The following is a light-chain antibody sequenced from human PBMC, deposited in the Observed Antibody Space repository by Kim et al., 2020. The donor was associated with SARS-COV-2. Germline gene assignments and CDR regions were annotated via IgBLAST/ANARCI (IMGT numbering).Light chain of an antibody. Sequence: PGERATLSCVASQSIRSDYLAWYQQRPGQAPRLLLYGASSRATGIPDRFSGSGSGTDFTLSINRLEPEDFAVYYCQQYGRSPLMYTFGQGTKLEI. CDR3: QQYGRSPLMYT. J-gene: IGKJ2*01. CDR2: GAS. CDR1: QSIRSDY. V-gene: IGKV3-20*01.